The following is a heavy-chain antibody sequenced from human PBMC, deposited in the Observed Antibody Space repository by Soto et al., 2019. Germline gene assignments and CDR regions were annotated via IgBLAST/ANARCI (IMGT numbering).Heavy chain of an antibody. V-gene: IGHV2-5*02. Sequence: QITLKESGPTLVKPTQTLTLTCTFSGFSLSTRGVAVGWFRQPPGKALEWLALIYWDEDKWYSPSLKSRLTITDDPSKNQVVLTTTTTDPVDTATYSWAHRPLGYAYYFDYWGQGTLGTVSS. CDR2: IYWDEDK. CDR1: GFSLSTRGVA. CDR3: AHRPLGYAYYFDY. D-gene: IGHD5-12*01. J-gene: IGHJ4*02.